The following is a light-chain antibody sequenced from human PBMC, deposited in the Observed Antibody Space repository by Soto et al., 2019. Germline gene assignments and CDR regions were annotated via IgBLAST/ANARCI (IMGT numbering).Light chain of an antibody. Sequence: EIVLTQSPGTLSLSPGERATLSCRASQSVSSSYLAWQQQKPGQAPSILIYGASSRATGIPDRFSGSGYGTDFILTISRLEPEDFAVYYCQQYGSSRTFGQGTKVEIK. CDR3: QQYGSSRT. CDR1: QSVSSSY. J-gene: IGKJ1*01. CDR2: GAS. V-gene: IGKV3-20*01.